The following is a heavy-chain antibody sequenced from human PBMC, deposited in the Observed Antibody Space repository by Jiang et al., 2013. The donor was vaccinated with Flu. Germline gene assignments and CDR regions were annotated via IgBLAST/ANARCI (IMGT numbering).Heavy chain of an antibody. D-gene: IGHD5-24*01. V-gene: IGHV1-8*01. J-gene: IGHJ4*02. CDR1: GYTFTSYD. CDR2: MNPNSGNT. Sequence: SGAEVKKPGASVKVSCKASGYTFTSYDINWVRQATGQGLEWMGWMNPNSGNTGYAQNFQGRVTMTRNTSINTAYMGLSSLRSEDTAIYYCARGERWLQLLDYWGQGNPGHRLL. CDR3: ARGERWLQLLDY.